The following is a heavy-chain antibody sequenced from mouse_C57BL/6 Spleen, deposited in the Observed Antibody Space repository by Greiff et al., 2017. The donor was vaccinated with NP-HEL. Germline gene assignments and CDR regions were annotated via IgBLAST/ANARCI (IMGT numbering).Heavy chain of an antibody. V-gene: IGHV1-59*01. Sequence: VQLQQPGAELVRPGSSVKLSCKASGYTFTSYWMHWVKQRPGQGLEWIGVIDPSDSYTNYNQKFKGKATLTVDTSSSTAYMQLSSLTSEDSAVYYCASIYYAMDYWGQGTSVTVSS. CDR2: IDPSDSYT. CDR1: GYTFTSYW. CDR3: ASIYYAMDY. J-gene: IGHJ4*01.